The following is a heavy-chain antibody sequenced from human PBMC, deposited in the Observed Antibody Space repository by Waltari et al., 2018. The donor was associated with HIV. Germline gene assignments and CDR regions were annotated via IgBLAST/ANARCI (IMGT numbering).Heavy chain of an antibody. CDR1: GASISRYY. CDR3: ARTPIYYDQWGRRFDI. D-gene: IGHD3-22*01. Sequence: QVQLQESGPGLVKPSETLSLTCPVSGASISRYYCSWIRQPPGRGLEWIGYIYYSGSTNYNPSLKSRVTISVDTSKNQFSLKLSSVTAADTAVYYCARTPIYYDQWGRRFDIWGQGTMVTVSS. CDR2: IYYSGST. J-gene: IGHJ3*02. V-gene: IGHV4-59*01.